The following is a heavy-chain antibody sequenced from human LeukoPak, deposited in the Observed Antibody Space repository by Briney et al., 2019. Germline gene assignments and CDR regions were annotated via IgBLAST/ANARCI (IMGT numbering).Heavy chain of an antibody. V-gene: IGHV1-2*02. CDR3: ARSPKAGSYRIFDY. D-gene: IGHD1-26*01. J-gene: IGHJ4*02. Sequence: GASVKVSCKASGYTFTDYYMHWVRQAPGQGLEWMGWINPNSGGTNYAQKFQGRVTMTRDTSISTAYMELSRLRSDDTAVYYCARSPKAGSYRIFDYWGQGTLVTVSS. CDR2: INPNSGGT. CDR1: GYTFTDYY.